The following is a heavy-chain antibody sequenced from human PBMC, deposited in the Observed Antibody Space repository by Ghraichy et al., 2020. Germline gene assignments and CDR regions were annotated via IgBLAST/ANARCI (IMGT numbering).Heavy chain of an antibody. D-gene: IGHD6-13*01. J-gene: IGHJ6*02. CDR2: ISHDGNFK. CDR3: ARDIKSSSWSYYYYAMDV. V-gene: IGHV3-30-3*01. CDR1: GFTFSTYS. Sequence: GESLNISCAASGFTFSTYSMHWVRQAPGKGLEWVAVISHDGNFKYYADSVKGRFTISRDYSRNTVYLQMNSLRAEDTAVYYCARDIKSSSWSYYYYAMDVWGQGTTVTVSS.